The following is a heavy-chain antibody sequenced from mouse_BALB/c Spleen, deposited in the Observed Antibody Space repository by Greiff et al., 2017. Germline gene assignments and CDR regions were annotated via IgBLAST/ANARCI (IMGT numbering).Heavy chain of an antibody. J-gene: IGHJ3*01. Sequence: QVQLQQSGAELMKPGASVKISCKATGYTFSSYWIEWVKQRPGHGLEWIGEILPGSGSTNYNEKFKGKATFTADTSSNTAYMQLSSLTSEDSAVYYCTSYGNYVLAYWGQGTLVTVSA. D-gene: IGHD2-1*01. CDR3: TSYGNYVLAY. CDR2: ILPGSGST. CDR1: GYTFSSYW. V-gene: IGHV1-9*01.